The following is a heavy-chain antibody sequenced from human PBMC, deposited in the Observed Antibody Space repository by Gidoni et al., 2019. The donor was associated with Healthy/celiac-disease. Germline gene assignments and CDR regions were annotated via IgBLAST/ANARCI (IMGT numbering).Heavy chain of an antibody. V-gene: IGHV3-23*01. J-gene: IGHJ6*02. Sequence: EVQLLESGGGLVQPGGSLRLSCAASGFTFSSYAMSWVRQAPGNGLEWVSSISGSGGSTYYADSVKGRFTISRDNSKNTLYLQMNSLRAEDTAVYYCANLDDLTTVTTGYGMDVWGQGTTVTVSS. CDR1: GFTFSSYA. D-gene: IGHD4-4*01. CDR2: ISGSGGST. CDR3: ANLDDLTTVTTGYGMDV.